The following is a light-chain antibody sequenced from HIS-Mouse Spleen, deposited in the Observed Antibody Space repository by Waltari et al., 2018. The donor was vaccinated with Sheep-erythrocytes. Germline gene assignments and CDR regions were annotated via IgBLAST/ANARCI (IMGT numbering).Light chain of an antibody. Sequence: QSALTQPASVSGSPGQSITISCTGTSSDVGSYNLVSWYQQHPGQAPKPMIYEVSKRPSGVSNRFSGAKSGNTASLTISGLQAEDEADYYCCSYAGSSTWVFGGGTKLTVL. V-gene: IGLV2-23*02. CDR1: SSDVGSYNL. CDR2: EVS. CDR3: CSYAGSSTWV. J-gene: IGLJ3*02.